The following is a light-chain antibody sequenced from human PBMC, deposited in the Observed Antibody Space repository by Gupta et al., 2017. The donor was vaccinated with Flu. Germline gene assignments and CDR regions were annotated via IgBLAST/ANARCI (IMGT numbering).Light chain of an antibody. J-gene: IGKJ4*01. V-gene: IGKV3-11*01. CDR2: DAS. CDR1: QSVNSY. CDR3: QQPRNWPPLT. Sequence: EIVLTQSPATLSLSPGERATLSCRASQSVNSYLAWYKQKPGQAPRLLIYDASNRATGIPARFSGSGYGTDFTLTISSREPEDFAVYYCQQPRNWPPLTFGGGTKVEIK.